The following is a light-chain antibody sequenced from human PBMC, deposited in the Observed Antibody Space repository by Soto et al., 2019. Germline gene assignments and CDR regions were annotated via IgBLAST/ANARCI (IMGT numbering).Light chain of an antibody. CDR2: DVS. CDR1: SSDVGGYNY. V-gene: IGLV2-14*01. J-gene: IGLJ2*01. Sequence: QSAPTQPASVSGSPGQSITISWTVTSSDVGGYNYVSWYQQHPGKAPKLMIYDVSNRPSGVSNRFSDSKSGNTASLTISGLQAEDEADYYCSSYTSSSTLVVFGGGTQLTVL. CDR3: SSYTSSSTLVV.